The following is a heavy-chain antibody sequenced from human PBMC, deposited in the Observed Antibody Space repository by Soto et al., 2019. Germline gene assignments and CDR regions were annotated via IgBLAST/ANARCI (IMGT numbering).Heavy chain of an antibody. J-gene: IGHJ3*02. CDR3: ARDRGGSYYSLDI. Sequence: QVQLVGSGGGVVQPGRSLRLSCAASGFTFSSYAMHWVRQAPGKGLEWVAVISYDGSNKYYADSVKGRFTISRDNSKNTLYLQINSLRAEDTAVYYCARDRGGSYYSLDIWGQRTMVTVSS. CDR2: ISYDGSNK. D-gene: IGHD1-26*01. V-gene: IGHV3-30-3*01. CDR1: GFTFSSYA.